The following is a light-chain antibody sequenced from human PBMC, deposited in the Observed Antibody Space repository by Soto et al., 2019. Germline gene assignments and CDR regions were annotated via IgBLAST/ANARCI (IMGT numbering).Light chain of an antibody. CDR3: QQFDRPLPSWT. V-gene: IGKV3-20*01. CDR1: QSVSSNY. Sequence: ETVLTQSPGTLSLSPGERATLSCRASQSVSSNYLAWYQHIPGQAPRLLIYGASTRATGIPDRFSGSGSGTDFTLTISRLEPEDFAVYSCQQFDRPLPSWTFGQGTKVE. CDR2: GAS. J-gene: IGKJ1*01.